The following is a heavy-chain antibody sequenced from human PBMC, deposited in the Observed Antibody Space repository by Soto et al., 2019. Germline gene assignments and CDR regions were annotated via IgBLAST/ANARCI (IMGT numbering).Heavy chain of an antibody. Sequence: SETLSLTCTVSGGSISSYYWSWIRQPPGKGLEWIGYIYYSGSTNYNPSLKSRVTISVDTSKNQFSLKLSSVTAADTAVYYCARRYCTNGVCYTYFDYWGQGTLVTVSS. D-gene: IGHD2-8*01. CDR1: GGSISSYY. CDR3: ARRYCTNGVCYTYFDY. CDR2: IYYSGST. V-gene: IGHV4-59*08. J-gene: IGHJ4*02.